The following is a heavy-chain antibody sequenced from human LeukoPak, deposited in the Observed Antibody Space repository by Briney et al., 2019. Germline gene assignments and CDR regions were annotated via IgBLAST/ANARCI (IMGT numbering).Heavy chain of an antibody. CDR2: IYYSGST. J-gene: IGHJ6*03. V-gene: IGHV4-59*01. D-gene: IGHD3-10*01. Sequence: SETLSLTCTVSGGSISSYSWNWIRQPPGKGLEWIGYIYYSGSTNYNPSLKSRVTISVDTSKNQFSLKLSSVTAADTAVYYCARVQISGSYYYYYYYMDVWGKGTTVTISS. CDR1: GGSISSYS. CDR3: ARVQISGSYYYYYYYMDV.